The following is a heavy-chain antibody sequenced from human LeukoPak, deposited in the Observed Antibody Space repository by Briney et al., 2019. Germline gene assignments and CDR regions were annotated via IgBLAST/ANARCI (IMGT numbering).Heavy chain of an antibody. Sequence: PSESLSLTCTLSGRSISSSSYYWGWIRQPPGRGLEWFGRIYYSGRTYYNPSLKGRVTISVDTSKHQFSLKLSSVTAADTAVYYCARTLTGSAYYFDYWGQGTLVTVSS. CDR1: GRSISSSSYY. D-gene: IGHD1-20*01. J-gene: IGHJ4*02. CDR3: ARTLTGSAYYFDY. V-gene: IGHV4-39*01. CDR2: IYYSGRT.